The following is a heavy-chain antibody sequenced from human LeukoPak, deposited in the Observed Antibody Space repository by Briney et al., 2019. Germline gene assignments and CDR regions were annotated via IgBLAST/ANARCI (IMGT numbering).Heavy chain of an antibody. J-gene: IGHJ3*02. V-gene: IGHV3-30-3*01. Sequence: PGGSLRLSCAASGFTFSSYAMHWVRQAPGKGLECVALISYDGSNKYYADSVKGRFTISRDNSKNTLYLQMTSLRAEDTAVYYCARGPGRYQLLSDAFEIWGQGTMVTVSS. D-gene: IGHD2-2*01. CDR2: ISYDGSNK. CDR1: GFTFSSYA. CDR3: ARGPGRYQLLSDAFEI.